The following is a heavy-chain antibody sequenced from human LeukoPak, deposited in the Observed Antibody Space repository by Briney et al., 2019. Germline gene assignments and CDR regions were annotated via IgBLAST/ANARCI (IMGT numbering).Heavy chain of an antibody. J-gene: IGHJ4*02. D-gene: IGHD4-11*01. V-gene: IGHV3-7*03. Sequence: PGGSLRLSCTASGFTFSTYWMTWVRQAPGKGLEWVANIKEDGSEENYVDSVKGRFTISRDNAKNSLYLQMNSLRAEDTALYYCASRNYGPLGYWGQGTLVTVSS. CDR3: ASRNYGPLGY. CDR2: IKEDGSEE. CDR1: GFTFSTYW.